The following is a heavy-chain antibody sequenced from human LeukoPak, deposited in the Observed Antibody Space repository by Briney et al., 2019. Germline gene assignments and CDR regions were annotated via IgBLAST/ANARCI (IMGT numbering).Heavy chain of an antibody. CDR3: ANPSAAGGY. CDR2: ISGSGGST. J-gene: IGHJ4*02. Sequence: GGSLRLSCAASGFTFSSYAMSWVRQAPGRGLEWVSAISGSGGSTYYADSVKGRFTISGDNSKNTLYLQMNSLRAEDTAVYYCANPSAAGGYWGQGTLVTVSS. D-gene: IGHD6-25*01. CDR1: GFTFSSYA. V-gene: IGHV3-23*01.